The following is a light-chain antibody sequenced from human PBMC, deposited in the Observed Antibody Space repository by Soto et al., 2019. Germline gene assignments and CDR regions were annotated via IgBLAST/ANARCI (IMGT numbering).Light chain of an antibody. CDR1: QSISSY. Sequence: DIQMTQSPSSLSASVGDRVTITCRASQSISSYLNGYQQRPGKAPNLLIYDATRLHSGVPPRFSGSGYGTDFTLTSTSLQLEDFATYYCQQSDVSPRTFGQGTKLDIK. J-gene: IGKJ1*01. V-gene: IGKV1-39*01. CDR2: DAT. CDR3: QQSDVSPRT.